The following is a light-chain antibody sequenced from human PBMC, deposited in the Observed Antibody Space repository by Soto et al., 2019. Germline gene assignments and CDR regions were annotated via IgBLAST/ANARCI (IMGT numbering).Light chain of an antibody. Sequence: DIQMTQSPSSLSASVGDRVTITCRASQSISSYLNWYQQKPGKAPKLLIYAASSLQSGVPSRFSGSGSGTDFTLTISSLQPEDFATYYCQQSYNTPYTFGQGTKVDIK. CDR3: QQSYNTPYT. CDR1: QSISSY. J-gene: IGKJ2*01. V-gene: IGKV1-39*01. CDR2: AAS.